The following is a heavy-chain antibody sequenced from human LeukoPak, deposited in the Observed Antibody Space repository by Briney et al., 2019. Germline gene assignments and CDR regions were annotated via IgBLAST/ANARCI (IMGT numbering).Heavy chain of an antibody. CDR3: AREVGIIPDDAFDI. Sequence: GASVKVSCKASGYTFTSYYMHWVRQAPGQGLEWMGWISAYNGNTNYAQKLQGRVTMTTDTSTSTAYMELRSLRSDDTAVYYCAREVGIIPDDAFDIWGQGTMVTVSS. J-gene: IGHJ3*02. CDR1: GYTFTSYY. CDR2: ISAYNGNT. D-gene: IGHD1-14*01. V-gene: IGHV1-18*04.